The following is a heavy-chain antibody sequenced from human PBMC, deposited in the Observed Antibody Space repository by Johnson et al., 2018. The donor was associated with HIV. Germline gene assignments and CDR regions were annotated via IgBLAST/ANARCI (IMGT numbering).Heavy chain of an antibody. Sequence: VQLVESGGGLVQPGGSLRLSCAASGFTFSSYAMSWVRQAPGKGLEWVSGIGSAGDTYYPGSVKGRFTISRENAKNSLYLQMHSLRAGDTAVYYWARVGAFGDGISSVGAFDIWGQGTMVTVSS. J-gene: IGHJ3*02. CDR2: IGSAGDT. CDR1: GFTFSSYA. D-gene: IGHD6-6*01. V-gene: IGHV3-13*01. CDR3: ARVGAFGDGISSVGAFDI.